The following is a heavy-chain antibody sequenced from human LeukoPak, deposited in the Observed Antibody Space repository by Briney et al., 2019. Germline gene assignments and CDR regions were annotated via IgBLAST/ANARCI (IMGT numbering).Heavy chain of an antibody. CDR2: IYYSGST. J-gene: IGHJ5*02. D-gene: IGHD4-11*01. Sequence: PSETLSLTCTVSGGSISSYYWSWTRQPPGKGLEWIGYIYYSGSTKYNPSLKSRVTISVDTSKNQFSLKLSSVTAADTAVYYCARYRGKTTVSSLDWFDPWGQGTLVTVSS. CDR1: GGSISSYY. CDR3: ARYRGKTTVSSLDWFDP. V-gene: IGHV4-59*01.